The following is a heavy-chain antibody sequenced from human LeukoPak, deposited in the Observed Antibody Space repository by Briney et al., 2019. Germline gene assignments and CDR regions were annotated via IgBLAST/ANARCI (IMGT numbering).Heavy chain of an antibody. Sequence: SETLSLTCTVSGGSISSYYWSWIRQPPGKGLEWIGYIYTSGSTNYNPSLKSRVTISVDTSKNQFSLKLNSVTAADTAVYYCARHGQVYDILTGYHYYFDYWGQGTLVTVSS. V-gene: IGHV4-4*09. D-gene: IGHD3-9*01. CDR1: GGSISSYY. J-gene: IGHJ4*02. CDR3: ARHGQVYDILTGYHYYFDY. CDR2: IYTSGST.